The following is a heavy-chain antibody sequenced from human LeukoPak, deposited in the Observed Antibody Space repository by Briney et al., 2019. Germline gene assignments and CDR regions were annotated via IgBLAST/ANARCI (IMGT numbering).Heavy chain of an antibody. CDR2: IYWNDDK. CDR3: AHSHPAIITAVNRYFDY. CDR1: GFSLSTRGGG. Sequence: KESGPTLVKPTQTLTLTCTFSGFSLSTRGGGVGWIRQPPGKALEWLALIYWNDDKRYSPSLKSRLTITKDTSKNQVVLAMTNVDPVDTGTYYCAHSHPAIITAVNRYFDYWGQGTLVTVSS. D-gene: IGHD3-10*01. V-gene: IGHV2-5*01. J-gene: IGHJ4*02.